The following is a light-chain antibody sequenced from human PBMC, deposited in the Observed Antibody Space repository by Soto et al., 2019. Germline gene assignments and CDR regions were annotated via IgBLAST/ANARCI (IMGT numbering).Light chain of an antibody. CDR1: QSVSSSY. CDR2: GAS. Sequence: EIVLTQSPGTLSLSPGERATLSCRASQSVSSSYLAWYQQKPGQAPRLLMYGASSRATDIPDRFSGSGSGTDFTLTISRLEPEDFAVYYCQQYGSSRWTFGQGTKVDIK. CDR3: QQYGSSRWT. V-gene: IGKV3-20*01. J-gene: IGKJ1*01.